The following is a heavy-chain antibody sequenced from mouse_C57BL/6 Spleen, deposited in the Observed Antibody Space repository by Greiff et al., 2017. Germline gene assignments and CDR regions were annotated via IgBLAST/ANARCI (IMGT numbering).Heavy chain of an antibody. V-gene: IGHV1-39*01. D-gene: IGHD2-5*01. CDR2: ITPNYGTT. CDR1: GYSFTDYN. Sequence: EVQLQQSGPELVKPGASVKISCKASGYSFTDYNMNWVKQSNGKSLEWIGVITPNYGTTSYNQKFKGKATLTVDQSSSTAYMQLNSLTSTDSAVYYCARGYSNPYYYAMDYWGQGTSVTVSS. J-gene: IGHJ4*01. CDR3: ARGYSNPYYYAMDY.